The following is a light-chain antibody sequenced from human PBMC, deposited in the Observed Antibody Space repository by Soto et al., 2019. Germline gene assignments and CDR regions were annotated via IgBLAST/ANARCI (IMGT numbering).Light chain of an antibody. V-gene: IGKV1-39*01. Sequence: DIQVTQSPSSLSASVGDRVTISCRASQNIGNFLNWYQQKPGKAPKLLIYGASSLESGVPPRFSGSGSGTDFTLTITSLQPEDFATYYCEQSNRAPLTFPLTFGGGTKVEIK. CDR2: GAS. J-gene: IGKJ4*01. CDR3: EQSNRAPLTFPLT. CDR1: QNIGNF.